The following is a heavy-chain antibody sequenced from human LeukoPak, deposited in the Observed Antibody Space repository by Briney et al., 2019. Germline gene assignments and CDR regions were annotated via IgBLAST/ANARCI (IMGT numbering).Heavy chain of an antibody. CDR1: GYTFTGYY. V-gene: IGHV1-2*02. CDR2: INPNSGGT. D-gene: IGHD3-16*01. CDR3: ASGVMHDYYYYYGMDV. Sequence: ASVKVACKASGYTFTGYYRHWVRQAPGQGLEWMGWINPNSGGTNYAQKFQGRVTMTRDTSISTAYMELSRLRSDDTAVYYCASGVMHDYYYYYGMDVWGQGTTVTVSS. J-gene: IGHJ6*02.